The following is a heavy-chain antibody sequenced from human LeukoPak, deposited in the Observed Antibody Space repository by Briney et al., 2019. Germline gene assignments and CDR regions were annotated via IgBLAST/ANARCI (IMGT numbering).Heavy chain of an antibody. V-gene: IGHV3-74*01. J-gene: IGHJ4*02. CDR1: GFTFSSYW. Sequence: GGPLRLSCAASGFTFSSYWMHWVRQAPGKGLVWVSRISPDGSTTGHADSVKGRFTLSRDSAKNTLYLQMSSLRAEDTALYYCARVFDFWSAIWGQGPRVPVPS. CDR2: ISPDGSTT. D-gene: IGHD3-3*01. CDR3: ARVFDFWSAI.